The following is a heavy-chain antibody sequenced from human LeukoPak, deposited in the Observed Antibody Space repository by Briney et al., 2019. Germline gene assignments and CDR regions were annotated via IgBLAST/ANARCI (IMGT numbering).Heavy chain of an antibody. CDR1: GGSISSYY. CDR2: IYYSGST. CDR3: ASTPYDFWSGYYTGMFDP. D-gene: IGHD3-3*01. J-gene: IGHJ5*02. V-gene: IGHV4-59*01. Sequence: SETLSLTCTVPGGSISSYYWSWIRQPPGKGLEWIGYIYYSGSTNYNPSIKSRVTISVDTTKTQFSLKLSSVTAADTAVYYCASTPYDFWSGYYTGMFDPWGQGTLVTVSS.